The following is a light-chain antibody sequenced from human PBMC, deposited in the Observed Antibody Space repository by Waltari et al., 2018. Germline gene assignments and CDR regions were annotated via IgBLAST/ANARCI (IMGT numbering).Light chain of an antibody. CDR2: RDD. Sequence: SYEVTQPPSVSVSPRPRATITCSGAKSGSKTVSCYQQKSGQSPVLVIYRDDKRPSGIPERFSGSNSGNTATLTISGTQPMDEADYYCQAWDSSAFVFGAGTKVTVL. CDR3: QAWDSSAFV. J-gene: IGLJ1*01. CDR1: KSGSKT. V-gene: IGLV3-1*01.